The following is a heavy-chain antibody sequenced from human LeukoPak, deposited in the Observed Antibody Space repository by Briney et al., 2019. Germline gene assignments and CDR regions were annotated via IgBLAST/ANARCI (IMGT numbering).Heavy chain of an antibody. CDR3: ARGGAGYAFDY. D-gene: IGHD5-12*01. CDR1: GFTVSTNY. CDR2: ISSGGTP. J-gene: IGHJ4*02. V-gene: IGHV3-66*02. Sequence: PGGSPRLSCAASGFTVSTNYMSWVRQAPGPGLEWVSVISSGGTPYYADSVKGRFTISRDSSENTLYLQMHSLRAEDTAVYYCARGGAGYAFDYWGQGTLVTVSS.